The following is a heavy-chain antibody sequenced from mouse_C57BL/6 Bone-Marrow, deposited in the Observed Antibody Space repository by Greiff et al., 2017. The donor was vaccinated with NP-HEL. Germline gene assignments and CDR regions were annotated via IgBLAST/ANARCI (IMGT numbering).Heavy chain of an antibody. CDR2: INPSSGYT. D-gene: IGHD6-5*01. CDR3: AIRAYRALYYIDY. J-gene: IGHJ2*01. V-gene: IGHV1-4*01. CDR1: GYTFTSYT. Sequence: QVQLKQSGAELARPGASVKMSCKASGYTFTSYTMHWVKQRPGQGLEWIGYINPSSGYTKYNQKFKDKATLTADKSSSTAYMQLSSLTSEDSAVYCCAIRAYRALYYIDYWGQGTTVTVSS.